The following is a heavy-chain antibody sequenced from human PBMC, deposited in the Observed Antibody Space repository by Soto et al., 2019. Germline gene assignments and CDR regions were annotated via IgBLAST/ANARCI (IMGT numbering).Heavy chain of an antibody. Sequence: EVQLVESGGGLVQPGGSLRLSCAASGFTVSSNYMSWVRQAPGKGLEWVSVIYSGGSTYYADSVKGRFTISRHNSTNTLSLQMTSMRAEDTAVYYCARPTQVGDAFDIWGQGTMVTVSS. CDR2: IYSGGST. J-gene: IGHJ3*02. CDR3: ARPTQVGDAFDI. V-gene: IGHV3-53*04. CDR1: GFTVSSNY. D-gene: IGHD2-2*01.